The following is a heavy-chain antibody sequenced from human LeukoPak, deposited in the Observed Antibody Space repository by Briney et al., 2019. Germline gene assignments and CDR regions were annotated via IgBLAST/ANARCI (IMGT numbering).Heavy chain of an antibody. CDR3: TTGDHSGSYPAYYYYYGMDV. Sequence: GGSLRLSCAAPGFTFSNAWMNWVRQAPGKGLEWVGRIKSKTDGGTTDYAAPVKGRFTISRDDSKNTLYLQMNSLKTEDTAVYYCTTGDHSGSYPAYYYYYGMDVWGQGTTVTVSS. CDR1: GFTFSNAW. D-gene: IGHD1-26*01. V-gene: IGHV3-15*07. CDR2: IKSKTDGGTT. J-gene: IGHJ6*02.